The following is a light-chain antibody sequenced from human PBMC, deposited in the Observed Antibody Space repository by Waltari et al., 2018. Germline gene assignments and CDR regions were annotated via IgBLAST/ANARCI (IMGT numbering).Light chain of an antibody. V-gene: IGKV1-12*01. J-gene: IGKJ5*01. CDR3: QQANSFPIT. Sequence: DIQMTQSPSSVSASVGDGVTITCRASQAISSWLAWYQQKPGKAPNLLIYDGYSLQSGVPSRFSGRGSGTVFTLTISSLQPEDFATYYCQQANSFPITFGQGTRLEIK. CDR1: QAISSW. CDR2: DGY.